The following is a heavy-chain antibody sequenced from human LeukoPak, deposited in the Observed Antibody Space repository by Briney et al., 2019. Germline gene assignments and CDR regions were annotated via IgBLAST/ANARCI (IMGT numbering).Heavy chain of an antibody. CDR3: AKGGDYGDYDATPFDY. CDR2: ISDSGGST. J-gene: IGHJ4*02. CDR1: GFTFSTYG. Sequence: GGSLRLSCAASGFTFSTYGMSWVRRAPGKGLEWVSGISDSGGSTFYADSVRGRFTISRDNSKNTLYLQMNSLWAEDTAVYYCAKGGDYGDYDATPFDYWGQGTLVTVSS. D-gene: IGHD4-17*01. V-gene: IGHV3-23*01.